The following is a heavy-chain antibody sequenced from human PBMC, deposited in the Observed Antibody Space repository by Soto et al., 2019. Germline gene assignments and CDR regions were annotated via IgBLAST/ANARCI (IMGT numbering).Heavy chain of an antibody. V-gene: IGHV1-69*13. CDR1: GGTFSSYA. Sequence: GASVKVSCKASGGTFSSYAISWVRQAPGQGIEWMGGIIPIFGTANYAQKFQGRVTITADESTSTAYMELSSLRSEDTAVYYCARSLHYSKDYYGMDVWGQGTTVTVSS. J-gene: IGHJ6*02. D-gene: IGHD4-4*01. CDR3: ARSLHYSKDYYGMDV. CDR2: IIPIFGTA.